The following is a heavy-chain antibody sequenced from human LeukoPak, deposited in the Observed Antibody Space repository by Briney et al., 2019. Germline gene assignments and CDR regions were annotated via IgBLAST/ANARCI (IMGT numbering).Heavy chain of an antibody. J-gene: IGHJ6*04. Sequence: GGSLRLSCAAFGFTFSSYGMHWVRQAPGKGLEWVAVISYDGSNKYYADSVKGRFTISRDNSKNTLYLQMNSLRAEDTAVYYCAKDRGVGTYYYGMDVWGKGTTVTVSS. CDR3: AKDRGVGTYYYGMDV. V-gene: IGHV3-30*18. CDR1: GFTFSSYG. CDR2: ISYDGSNK. D-gene: IGHD3-10*01.